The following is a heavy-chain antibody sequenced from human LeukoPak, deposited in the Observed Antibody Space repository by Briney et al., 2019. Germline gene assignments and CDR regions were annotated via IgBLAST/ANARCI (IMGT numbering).Heavy chain of an antibody. CDR1: GFTFSSYS. Sequence: EGSLRLSCTASGFTFSSYSMNWVRQAPGKGLEWVSHISDGGSDIYYVDSVKGRFTISRDNARNSLYLQMNSLRDEDTAVYYCARDSASSFDYWGQGTLVTVSS. CDR2: ISDGGSDI. CDR3: ARDSASSFDY. D-gene: IGHD2-15*01. V-gene: IGHV3-48*02. J-gene: IGHJ4*02.